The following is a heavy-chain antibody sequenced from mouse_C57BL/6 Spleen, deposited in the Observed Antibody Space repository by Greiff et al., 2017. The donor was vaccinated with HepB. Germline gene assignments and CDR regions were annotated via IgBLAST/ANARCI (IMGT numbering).Heavy chain of an antibody. V-gene: IGHV1-82*01. CDR3: ARSMGIYYDPYWYFDV. J-gene: IGHJ1*03. CDR2: IYPGDGDT. Sequence: QVQLQQSGPELVKPGASVKISCKASGYAFSSSWMNWVKQRPGKGLEWIGRIYPGDGDTNYNGKFKGKATLTADKSSSTAYMQLSSLTSEDSAVYFCARSMGIYYDPYWYFDVWGTGTTVTVSS. CDR1: GYAFSSSW. D-gene: IGHD2-4*01.